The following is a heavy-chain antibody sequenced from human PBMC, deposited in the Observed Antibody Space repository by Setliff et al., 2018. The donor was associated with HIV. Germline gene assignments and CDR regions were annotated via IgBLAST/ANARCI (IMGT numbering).Heavy chain of an antibody. CDR3: ARVRADYKFGSMDV. V-gene: IGHV4-34*01. CDR1: GGSFSDYN. CDR2: FYHSGST. Sequence: SETLSLTCAVYGGSFSDYNWSWIRQSPGKGLEWIGSFYHSGSTYYNPSLRSRVTISVDTSKNQFSLKLSSVTAADTAVYYCARVRADYKFGSMDVWGKGTTVTVSS. D-gene: IGHD3-10*01. J-gene: IGHJ6*04.